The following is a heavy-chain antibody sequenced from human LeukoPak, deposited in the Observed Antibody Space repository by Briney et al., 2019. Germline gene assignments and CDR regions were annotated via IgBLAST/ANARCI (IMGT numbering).Heavy chain of an antibody. V-gene: IGHV1-24*01. CDR1: GYTLTELS. J-gene: IGHJ4*02. CDR2: SDPEDGET. CDR3: ATGRSSGWYGGFDY. Sequence: ASVKVSCKVSGYTLTELSMHWVRQAPGKGLEWMGGSDPEDGETIYAQKFQGRVTMTEDTSTDTAYMELSSLRSEDTAVYYCATGRSSGWYGGFDYWGQGTLVTVSS. D-gene: IGHD6-19*01.